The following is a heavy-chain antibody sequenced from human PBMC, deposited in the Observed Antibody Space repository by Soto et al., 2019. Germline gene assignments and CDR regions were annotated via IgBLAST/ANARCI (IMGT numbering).Heavy chain of an antibody. Sequence: ASVKVSCKASGYTFPRYVISWVRQAPGQGLEWMGWISAYNGNTNYAQKLQGRVTMTTDTSTSTAYMELRSLRSDDTAVYYCARDRGRDIVVVVADSDAFDIWGQGTMVTVSS. CDR1: GYTFPRYV. CDR3: ARDRGRDIVVVVADSDAFDI. V-gene: IGHV1-18*01. J-gene: IGHJ3*02. CDR2: ISAYNGNT. D-gene: IGHD2-15*01.